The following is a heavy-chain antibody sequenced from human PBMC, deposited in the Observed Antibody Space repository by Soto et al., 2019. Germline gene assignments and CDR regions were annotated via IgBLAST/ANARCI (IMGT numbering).Heavy chain of an antibody. Sequence: GGSLRLSCAASGFTFSNAWMNWVRQAPGKGLEWVGRIKSKTDGGTTDYAAPVKGRFTISRDDSKNTLYLQMNSLKTEDTAVYYCTTDASIYCGGDCHPPWGQGTLVTVSS. CDR1: GFTFSNAW. CDR2: IKSKTDGGTT. CDR3: TTDASIYCGGDCHPP. J-gene: IGHJ5*02. V-gene: IGHV3-15*07. D-gene: IGHD2-21*02.